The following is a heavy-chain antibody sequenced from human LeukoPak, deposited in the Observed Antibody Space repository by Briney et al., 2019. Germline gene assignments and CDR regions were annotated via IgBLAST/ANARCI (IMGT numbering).Heavy chain of an antibody. J-gene: IGHJ4*02. CDR1: GYTFTSYG. CDR3: ARGGDGNRRDFDY. D-gene: IGHD5-24*01. V-gene: IGHV1-2*02. Sequence: ASVKVSCKASGYTFTSYGISWVRQAPGQGLEWMGWINPNSGDPNYAQNFQGRVTMTRDTSISTAYMELSSLRSDDKAVYYCARGGDGNRRDFDYWGQGTLVTVSS. CDR2: INPNSGDP.